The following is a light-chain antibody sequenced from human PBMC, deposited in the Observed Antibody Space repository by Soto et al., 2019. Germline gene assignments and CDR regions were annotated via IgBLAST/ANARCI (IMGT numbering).Light chain of an antibody. V-gene: IGLV2-14*01. J-gene: IGLJ1*01. CDR2: DVS. CDR3: NSYTSSSTYV. Sequence: QSALTQPASVSGSPGQSITISCTGTSSDVGGYNYVSWYQQHPGKAPKLMIYDVSNRPSGVSNRFSGSKSGNTASLTISGLQAEYEADYYCNSYTSSSTYVFGTGNKVTVL. CDR1: SSDVGGYNY.